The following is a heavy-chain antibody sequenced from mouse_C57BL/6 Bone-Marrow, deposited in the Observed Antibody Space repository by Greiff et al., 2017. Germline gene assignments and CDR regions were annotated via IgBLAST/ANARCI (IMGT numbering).Heavy chain of an antibody. D-gene: IGHD1-1*01. J-gene: IGHJ2*01. CDR1: GFTFSSYG. Sequence: EVQVVESGGDLVKPGGSLKLSCAASGFTFSSYGMSWVRQTPDKRLEWVATISSGGSYTYYPDSVKGRFTISRDNAKNTLYLQMIRLKSYDTAMYYCAIRRCTVPYFDDWGQGTTLTVSS. V-gene: IGHV5-6*01. CDR2: ISSGGSYT. CDR3: AIRRCTVPYFDD.